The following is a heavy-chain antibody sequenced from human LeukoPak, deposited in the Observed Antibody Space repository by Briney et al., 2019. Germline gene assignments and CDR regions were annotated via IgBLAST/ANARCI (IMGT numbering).Heavy chain of an antibody. J-gene: IGHJ4*02. CDR3: VVGGSPGY. Sequence: GGSLRLSCAASGFTFSSYGMHWVRQAPRKGLVWVSRISTDGYTTDYADFVQGRFTASRDNTKNTWSLEMNSLRAEDTAVYYCVVGGSPGYWGQGTLVTVS. CDR2: ISTDGYTT. D-gene: IGHD2-15*01. V-gene: IGHV3-74*01. CDR1: GFTFSSYG.